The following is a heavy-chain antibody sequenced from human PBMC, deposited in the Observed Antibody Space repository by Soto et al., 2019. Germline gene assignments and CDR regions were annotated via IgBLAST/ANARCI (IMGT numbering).Heavy chain of an antibody. CDR2: IYYSGST. D-gene: IGHD3-10*01. V-gene: IGHV4-31*03. Sequence: QVQLQESGPGLVKPSQTLSLTCTVSGGSISSGGYYWSWIRQHPGKGLEWIGYIYYSGSTYYNPSLKSRVTLAVDTAMNQSSLKPSTVTSADTAVYYCASDCTGPDRRYGAGWFGPWGQGSRVPGCS. CDR3: ASDCTGPDRRYGAGWFGP. J-gene: IGHJ5*02. CDR1: GGSISSGGYY.